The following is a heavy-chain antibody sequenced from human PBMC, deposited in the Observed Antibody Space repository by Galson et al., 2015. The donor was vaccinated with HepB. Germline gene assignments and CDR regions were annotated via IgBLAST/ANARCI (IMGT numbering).Heavy chain of an antibody. CDR1: GGTFSSYA. CDR3: ARGQVEDIVVVPVNHAFDI. V-gene: IGHV1-69*13. J-gene: IGHJ3*02. CDR2: IIPIFGTA. D-gene: IGHD2-2*01. Sequence: SVKVSCKASGGTFSSYAISWVRQAPGQGLEWMGGIIPIFGTANYAQKFQGRVTITADESTSTAYMELSSLRSEDTAVYYCARGQVEDIVVVPVNHAFDIWGQGTMVTVSS.